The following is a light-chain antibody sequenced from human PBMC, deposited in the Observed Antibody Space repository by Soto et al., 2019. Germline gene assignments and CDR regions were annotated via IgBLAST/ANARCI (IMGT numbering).Light chain of an antibody. CDR2: AAS. CDR3: QQYYSYPIT. CDR1: QTISGW. J-gene: IGKJ5*01. Sequence: DIQMTQSPSTLSGSVGDRVTITCRASQTISGWLAWYQQKPGKAPKLLIYAASTLQSGVPSRFSGSGSGTDFTLTISCLQSEDFATYYCQQYYSYPITFGQGTRLDI. V-gene: IGKV1-5*01.